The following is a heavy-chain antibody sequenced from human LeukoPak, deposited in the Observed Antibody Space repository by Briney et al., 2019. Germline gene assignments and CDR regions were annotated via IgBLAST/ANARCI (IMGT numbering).Heavy chain of an antibody. V-gene: IGHV4-34*01. D-gene: IGHD2-21*02. CDR3: VRGSRVHCGGDCYYY. CDR1: GGAFSGYY. CDR2: INPSGST. Sequence: SETLSLTCTVFGGAFSGYYWSWIRQPPDKGLEWIGEINPSGSTNYNPSLETRVTISTDTSKNHFSLSLNSVTAADTGVYYCVRGSRVHCGGDCYYYWGQGTLVTVSS. J-gene: IGHJ4*02.